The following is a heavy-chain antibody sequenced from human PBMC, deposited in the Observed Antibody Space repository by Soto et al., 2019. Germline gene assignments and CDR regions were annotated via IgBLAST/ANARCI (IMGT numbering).Heavy chain of an antibody. CDR2: VSHSGRT. V-gene: IGHV4-59*01. Sequence: SETLSLTCTIAGGSISPYSWTWIRQSPGKGLEWIGYVSHSGRTFYTPSLKSRLTMSLDTSRSQFSLRLKSVSAADTAVYYCARLLGGYDDYGGWFAPWGQGTLVTVSS. J-gene: IGHJ5*02. CDR3: ARLLGGYDDYGGWFAP. D-gene: IGHD4-17*01. CDR1: GGSISPYS.